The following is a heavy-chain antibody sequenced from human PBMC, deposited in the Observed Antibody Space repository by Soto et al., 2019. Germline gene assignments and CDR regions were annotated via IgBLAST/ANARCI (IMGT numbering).Heavy chain of an antibody. CDR1: GYTFTSYA. Sequence: QVQLVQSGAEVKKPGASVKVSCKASGYTFTSYALHWVRQAPGQRLEWMGWVNAGNGYTKYSQNFQGRVTITRDTSATTSYMQLSGLRSEYTAVYYCARPLYADYFDYWGQGTLVTVSS. J-gene: IGHJ4*02. CDR3: ARPLYADYFDY. V-gene: IGHV1-3*01. D-gene: IGHD4-17*01. CDR2: VNAGNGYT.